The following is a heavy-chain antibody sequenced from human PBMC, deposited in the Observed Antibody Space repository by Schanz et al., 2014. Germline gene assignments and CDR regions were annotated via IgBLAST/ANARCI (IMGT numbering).Heavy chain of an antibody. J-gene: IGHJ4*02. CDR1: GGTFSTYP. CDR2: IIPILGIA. Sequence: QVQLVQSGAEVKKPGASMKVSCKASGGTFSTYPINWLRQAPGQGLEWMGRIIPILGIANYAQKFQGRVTVTRDTSTSTVYMELNSLRSEDTAVYYCARTIAYGGSSGYFDYWGQGTLXTVSS. D-gene: IGHD4-17*01. CDR3: ARTIAYGGSSGYFDY. V-gene: IGHV1-69*09.